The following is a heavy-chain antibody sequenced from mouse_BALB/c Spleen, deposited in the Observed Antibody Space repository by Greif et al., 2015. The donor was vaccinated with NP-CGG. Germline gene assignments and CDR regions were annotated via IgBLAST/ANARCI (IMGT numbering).Heavy chain of an antibody. CDR1: GYTFTSYV. J-gene: IGHJ3*01. CDR2: INPYNDGT. Sequence: ESGPELVKPGASVKMSCKASGYTFTSYVMHWVKQKPGQGLEWIGYINPYNDGTKYNEKFKGKATLTSDKSSSTAYMELSSLTSEDSAVYYCARAMTTVVATPSYWGQGTLVTVSA. CDR3: ARAMTTVVATPSY. V-gene: IGHV1-14*01. D-gene: IGHD1-1*01.